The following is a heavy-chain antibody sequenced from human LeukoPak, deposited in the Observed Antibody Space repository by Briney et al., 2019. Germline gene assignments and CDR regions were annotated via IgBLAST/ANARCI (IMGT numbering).Heavy chain of an antibody. J-gene: IGHJ3*02. D-gene: IGHD3-22*01. V-gene: IGHV1-2*06. CDR2: INPNSGGT. Sequence: ASVKVSCKASGYTFTGYYMHWVRQAPGQGLEWMGRINPNSGGTNCAQKFQGRVTMTRDTSISTAYMELSRLRSDDTAVYYCASCGYYYVSGCRDAFDIWGQGIMVTVSS. CDR3: ASCGYYYVSGCRDAFDI. CDR1: GYTFTGYY.